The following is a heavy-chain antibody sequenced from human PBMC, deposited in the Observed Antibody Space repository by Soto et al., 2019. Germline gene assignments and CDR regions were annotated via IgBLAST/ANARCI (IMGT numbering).Heavy chain of an antibody. V-gene: IGHV3-7*03. Sequence: EVQLVESGGGLVQPGGSLRLSCVASGFTFSNYWMCWVRQAPGTGLEWVANIRQDGGDKRDLDSVKGRFTMSRDNAQNSLYLQMTSLRAEDTAVYYCARIDCGGNCYSRSWYFDIWGRGTLVTFSS. CDR2: IRQDGGDK. CDR1: GFTFSNYW. J-gene: IGHJ2*01. D-gene: IGHD2-21*02. CDR3: ARIDCGGNCYSRSWYFDI.